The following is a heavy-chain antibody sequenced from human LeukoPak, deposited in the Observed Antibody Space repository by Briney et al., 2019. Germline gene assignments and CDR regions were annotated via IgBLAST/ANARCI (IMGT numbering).Heavy chain of an antibody. J-gene: IGHJ4*02. CDR3: ARGRGRGSYSDY. CDR2: MNPDSGNT. D-gene: IGHD1-26*01. V-gene: IGHV1-8*01. Sequence: ASVKVSCKASGYTSTSYDINWVRQATGQGLEWMGWMNPDSGNTGYAQKFQGRVTMTRNTSISTAYMELSSLRSEDTAVYYCARGRGRGSYSDYWGQGTLVTVSS. CDR1: GYTSTSYD.